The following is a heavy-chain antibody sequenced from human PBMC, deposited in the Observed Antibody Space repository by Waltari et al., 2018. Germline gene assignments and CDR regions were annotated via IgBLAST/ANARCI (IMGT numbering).Heavy chain of an antibody. CDR2: ISSSSSTI. CDR1: GFTFSSYS. CDR3: ARLRIVLTADAFDI. Sequence: EVQLVESGGGLVQPGGSLRLSCAASGFTFSSYSMNWVRQAPGKGLEWVSYISSSSSTIYYADSVKGRFTISRDNAKNSLYLQMNSLRAEDTAVYYCARLRIVLTADAFDIWGQGTMVTVSS. V-gene: IGHV3-48*04. J-gene: IGHJ3*02. D-gene: IGHD2-21*01.